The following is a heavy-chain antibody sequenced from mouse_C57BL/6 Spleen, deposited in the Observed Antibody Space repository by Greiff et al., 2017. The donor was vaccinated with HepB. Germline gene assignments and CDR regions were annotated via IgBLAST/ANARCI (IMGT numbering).Heavy chain of an antibody. Sequence: DVQLQESGPGLVKPSQSLSLTCSVTGYSITSGYYWNWIRQFPGNKLEWMGYVSYDGSNNYNPSLKNRIPITRDTSKNQFFLKLNSVTTEDTATYYCARVDGNYGNYYAMDYWGQGTSVTVSS. J-gene: IGHJ4*01. CDR2: VSYDGSN. V-gene: IGHV3-6*01. CDR1: GYSITSGYY. CDR3: ARVDGNYGNYYAMDY. D-gene: IGHD2-1*01.